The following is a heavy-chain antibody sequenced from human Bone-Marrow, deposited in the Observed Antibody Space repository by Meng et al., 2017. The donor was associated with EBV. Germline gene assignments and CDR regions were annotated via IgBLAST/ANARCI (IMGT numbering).Heavy chain of an antibody. Sequence: HVQLQESALGLVKPSPTLSLTCAVSGGSISSGGYYWSWIRQPPGKGLEWIGYIYYSGSTYYNPSLKSRVTISVDTSKNQFSLKLSSVTAADTAVYYCARADDGDYYFDYWGQGTLVTVSS. V-gene: IGHV4-30-4*01. D-gene: IGHD4-17*01. CDR2: IYYSGST. J-gene: IGHJ4*02. CDR3: ARADDGDYYFDY. CDR1: GGSISSGGYY.